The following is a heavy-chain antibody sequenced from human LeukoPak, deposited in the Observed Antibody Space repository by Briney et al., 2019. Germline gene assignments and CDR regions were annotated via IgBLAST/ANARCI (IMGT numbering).Heavy chain of an antibody. CDR3: VRGGVDGGQGYNWFDG. CDR2: INQDGTKK. Sequence: PGGSLRLSCVASEFTFSNYWMSWVRQAPGRGLEWVASINQDGTKKNYVDSAKGRFDISRDNTKNSLHLQMSSLRAEDTAVYYCVRGGVDGGQGYNWFDGWGQGPLATVSS. CDR1: EFTFSNYW. D-gene: IGHD3-16*01. J-gene: IGHJ5*02. V-gene: IGHV3-7*01.